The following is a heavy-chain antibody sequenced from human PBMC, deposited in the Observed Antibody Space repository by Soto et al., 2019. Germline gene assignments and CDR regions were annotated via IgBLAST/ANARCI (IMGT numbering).Heavy chain of an antibody. CDR2: ISSSRSTI. J-gene: IGHJ5*02. V-gene: IGHV3-48*02. D-gene: IGHD3-10*01. CDR3: ASDLWFGNNWFDP. CDR1: GFTFSSYS. Sequence: PGGSLRLSCAASGFTFSSYSMNWVRQAPGKGLEWVSYISSSRSTIYYADSVKGRFTISRDNAKNSLYLQMNSLRDEDTAVYYCASDLWFGNNWFDPWGQGTLVTVSS.